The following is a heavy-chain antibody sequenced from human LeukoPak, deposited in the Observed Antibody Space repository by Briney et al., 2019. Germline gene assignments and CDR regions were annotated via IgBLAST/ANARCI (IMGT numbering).Heavy chain of an antibody. CDR3: TRFRRSGSSTLYSFDY. V-gene: IGHV3-23*01. Sequence: PGGSLRLSCAASQFTFNNNAMSWVRQAPGKGLEWVSGLSGDSSSIYYAASVKGRFTISRDNSKTMLYLQMNSLRAEDTAVYYCTRFRRSGSSTLYSFDYWGQGSLVTVAP. J-gene: IGHJ4*02. CDR1: QFTFNNNA. D-gene: IGHD3-10*01. CDR2: LSGDSSSI.